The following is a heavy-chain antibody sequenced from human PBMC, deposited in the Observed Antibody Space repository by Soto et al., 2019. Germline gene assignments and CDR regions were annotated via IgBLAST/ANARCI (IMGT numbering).Heavy chain of an antibody. CDR3: ASKAWDPPRWFDP. CDR2: IYHSGST. CDR1: GGSISSSNW. D-gene: IGHD1-26*01. V-gene: IGHV4-4*02. J-gene: IGHJ5*02. Sequence: QVQLQESGPGLVKPSGTLSLTCAVSGGSISSSNWWSWVRQPPGKGLEWIGEIYHSGSTNYNSSLKSRVTIAVDKSQNQFSLKLSSVTAADTAVYYCASKAWDPPRWFDPWGQGTLVTVSS.